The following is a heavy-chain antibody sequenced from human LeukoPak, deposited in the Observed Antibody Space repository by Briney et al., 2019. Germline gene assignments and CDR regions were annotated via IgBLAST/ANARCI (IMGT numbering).Heavy chain of an antibody. J-gene: IGHJ6*03. CDR3: TTEVEFLYYMDV. Sequence: GGSLRLSCAASGFTFSSYEMNWVRQAPGKGLEWVSYISSSGSTIYYADSVKGRFTISRDNAKNSLYLQMNSLKNEDTAVYYCTTEVEFLYYMDVWGKGATVTISS. CDR1: GFTFSSYE. CDR2: ISSSGSTI. V-gene: IGHV3-48*03. D-gene: IGHD2/OR15-2a*01.